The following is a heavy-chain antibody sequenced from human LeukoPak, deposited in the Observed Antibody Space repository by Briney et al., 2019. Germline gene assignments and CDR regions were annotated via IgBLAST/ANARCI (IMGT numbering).Heavy chain of an antibody. CDR1: GYTLTELS. J-gene: IGHJ6*02. CDR2: IIPIFGTA. V-gene: IGHV1-69*13. D-gene: IGHD5-18*01. Sequence: ASVKVSCKVSGYTLTELSMHWVRQAPGQGLEWMGGIIPIFGTANYAQKFQGRVTITADEPTSTAYMELSSLRSEDTAVYYCARLTSSGYSYGFGGYYYGMDVWGQGTTVTVSS. CDR3: ARLTSSGYSYGFGGYYYGMDV.